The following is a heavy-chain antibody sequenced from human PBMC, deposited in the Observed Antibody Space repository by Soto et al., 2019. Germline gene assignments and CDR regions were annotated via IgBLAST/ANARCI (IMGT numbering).Heavy chain of an antibody. CDR3: ARDNSGTSNGYSWWWFDP. Sequence: GSVKVYFKASGYPFTRHWMHLVRQAPGQGLEWMGIINPSDDTTSYAQKFQGRITMTRDTSTSTVYMELSSLRSEDTAIYYCARDNSGTSNGYSWWWFDPWGQGTMVTVSS. CDR2: INPSDDTT. D-gene: IGHD3-22*01. V-gene: IGHV1-46*01. CDR1: GYPFTRHW. J-gene: IGHJ5*02.